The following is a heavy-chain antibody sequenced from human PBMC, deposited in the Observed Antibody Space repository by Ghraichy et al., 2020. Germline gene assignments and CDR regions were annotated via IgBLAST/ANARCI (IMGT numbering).Heavy chain of an antibody. CDR2: INPSGGST. CDR3: ARGMIAVAGTSPRLNHLHWYFDL. J-gene: IGHJ2*01. V-gene: IGHV1-46*01. Sequence: ASVKVSCKASGYTFTSYYMHWVRQAPGQGLEWMGIINPSGGSTSYAQKFQGRVTMTRDTSTSTVYMELSSLRSEDTAVYYCARGMIAVAGTSPRLNHLHWYFDLWGRGTLVTVSS. CDR1: GYTFTSYY. D-gene: IGHD6-19*01.